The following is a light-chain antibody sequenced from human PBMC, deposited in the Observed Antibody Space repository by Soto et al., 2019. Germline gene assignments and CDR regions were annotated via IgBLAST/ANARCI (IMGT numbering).Light chain of an antibody. CDR1: SSDLDVYNY. CDR3: SSFTIMRNTVR. CDR2: DVS. Sequence: TQRVSVYGSPEPSITICCCRTSSDLDVYNYVSWYQYHPGKAPKLMTYDVSNRTSGISNRFSGSKSGNTASLSISGLQAEDEADYYCSSFTIMRNTVRFGGGPQPTVL. V-gene: IGLV2-14*01. J-gene: IGLJ2*01.